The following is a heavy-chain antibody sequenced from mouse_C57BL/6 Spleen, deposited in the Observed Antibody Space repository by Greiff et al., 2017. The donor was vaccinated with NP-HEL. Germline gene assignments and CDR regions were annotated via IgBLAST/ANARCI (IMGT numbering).Heavy chain of an antibody. CDR3: AREGITTVVAFDY. CDR1: GYTFTSYG. CDR2: IYPRSGNT. D-gene: IGHD1-1*01. V-gene: IGHV1-81*01. J-gene: IGHJ2*01. Sequence: QVQLQQSGAELARPGASVKLSCKASGYTFTSYGISWVKQRTGQGLEWIGEIYPRSGNTYYNEKFKGKAKLTADKSSSTAYMELRSLTSEDSAVYFCAREGITTVVAFDYWGQGTTLTVSS.